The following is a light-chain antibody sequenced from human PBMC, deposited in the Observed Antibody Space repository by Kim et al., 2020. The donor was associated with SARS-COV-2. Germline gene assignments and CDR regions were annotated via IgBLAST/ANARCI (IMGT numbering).Light chain of an antibody. J-gene: IGKJ2*01. V-gene: IGKV1-33*01. CDR3: QQYDNLPPMYT. CDR2: DAS. CDR1: QDIRIY. Sequence: DIQMTQSPSTLSASVGDKVIITYQASQDIRIYLNWYQQKPGRAPKLLISDASNLETGVPSRFSGRGSGTHFTFTISALQPEDVATYYCQQYDNLPPMYTFGPGTKLEI.